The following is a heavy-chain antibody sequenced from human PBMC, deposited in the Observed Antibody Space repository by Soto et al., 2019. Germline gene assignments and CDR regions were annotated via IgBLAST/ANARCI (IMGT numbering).Heavy chain of an antibody. J-gene: IGHJ6*02. CDR3: ARVPPVEYDFWSGYYDPYYYYGMDV. V-gene: IGHV4-34*01. CDR2: INHSGST. CDR1: GGSFSGYY. Sequence: SETLSLTCAVYGGSFSGYYWSWIRQPPGKGLEWFGEINHSGSTNYNPSLKSRVTISVDTSKNQFSLKLSSVTAADTAVYYCARVPPVEYDFWSGYYDPYYYYGMDVWGQGTTVT. D-gene: IGHD3-3*01.